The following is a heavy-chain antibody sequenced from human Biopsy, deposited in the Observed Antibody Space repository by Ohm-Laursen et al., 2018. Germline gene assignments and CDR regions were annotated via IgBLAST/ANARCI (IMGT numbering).Heavy chain of an antibody. J-gene: IGHJ3*02. D-gene: IGHD2-2*02. Sequence: ASVKASCNASGYTFSSYGINWVRQPPGQGLEWLGWISTYIGNTNYAQNLQGRVTMTTDTSTSTAYMELRSLRSDDTAVYYCARGGTLVVVPTAVLHSFDIWGQGTMVTVSS. V-gene: IGHV1-18*01. CDR2: ISTYIGNT. CDR1: GYTFSSYG. CDR3: ARGGTLVVVPTAVLHSFDI.